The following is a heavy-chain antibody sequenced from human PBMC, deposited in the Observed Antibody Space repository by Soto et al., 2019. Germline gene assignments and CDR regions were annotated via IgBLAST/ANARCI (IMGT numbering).Heavy chain of an antibody. Sequence: SETLSLTCTVSGGSISSYYWSWIRQPPGKGLEWIGYIYYSGSTNYNPSLKSRVTISVDTSKNQFSLKLSSVTAADTAVYYCARARGYSYGWYYYYGMDVSGQGTTVTVSS. V-gene: IGHV4-59*01. J-gene: IGHJ6*02. CDR2: IYYSGST. CDR1: GGSISSYY. CDR3: ARARGYSYGWYYYYGMDV. D-gene: IGHD5-18*01.